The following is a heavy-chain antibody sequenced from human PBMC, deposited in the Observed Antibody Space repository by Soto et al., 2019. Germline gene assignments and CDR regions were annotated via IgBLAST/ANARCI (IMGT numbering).Heavy chain of an antibody. J-gene: IGHJ5*02. CDR3: ARTTICGVVTKHNWFDP. CDR1: GYTFTSYG. D-gene: IGHD3-3*01. V-gene: IGHV1-18*01. Sequence: ASVKVSCKASGYTFTSYGISWVRQAPGQGLEWMGWISAYNGNTNYAQKLQGRVTMTTDTSTSTAYMELRSLRSDDTAVYYCARTTICGVVTKHNWFDPWGQGTLVTVSS. CDR2: ISAYNGNT.